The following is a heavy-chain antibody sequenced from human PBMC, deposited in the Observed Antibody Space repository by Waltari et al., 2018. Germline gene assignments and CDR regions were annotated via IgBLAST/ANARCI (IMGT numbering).Heavy chain of an antibody. CDR3: ARDGRFPYYYYYMDV. Sequence: QVQLQESGPGLVKPSETLSLTCTVSGGSISRSYWSWIRQPAGKGLEWIGRIYTSGSTNYNPSLKSRVTMSVDTSKNQFSLKLSSVTAADTAVYYCARDGRFPYYYYYMDVWGKGTTVTISS. CDR1: GGSISRSY. D-gene: IGHD3-3*01. CDR2: IYTSGST. J-gene: IGHJ6*03. V-gene: IGHV4-4*07.